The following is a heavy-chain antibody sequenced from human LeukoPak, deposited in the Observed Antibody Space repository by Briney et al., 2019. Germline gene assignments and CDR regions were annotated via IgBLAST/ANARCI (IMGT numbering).Heavy chain of an antibody. CDR3: ARKRGATGYYYGMDV. J-gene: IGHJ6*02. CDR1: GGSISSSNW. V-gene: IGHV4-4*02. CDR2: IYHSGST. Sequence: SGTLSLTCAVSGGSISSSNWWSWVRQPLGKGLEWIGEIYHSGSTNYNPSLKSRVTISVDKSKNQFSLKLSSVTAADTAVYYCARKRGATGYYYGMDVWGQGTTVTVSS. D-gene: IGHD1-26*01.